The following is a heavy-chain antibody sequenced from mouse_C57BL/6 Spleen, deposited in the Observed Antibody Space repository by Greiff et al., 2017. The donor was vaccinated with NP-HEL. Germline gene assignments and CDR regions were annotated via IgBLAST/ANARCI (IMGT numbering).Heavy chain of an antibody. V-gene: IGHV5-12*01. D-gene: IGHD2-3*01. CDR2: ISNGGGSA. CDR3: ARRGLLPPSYYAMDY. Sequence: EVQLVESGGGLVQPGGSLKLSCAASGFTFSDYYMYWVRQTPEKRLEWVAYISNGGGSAYYPDTVKGRFTISRDNAKKTLYMQMSRLKSEDTAMYYCARRGLLPPSYYAMDYWGQGTSVTVAS. CDR1: GFTFSDYY. J-gene: IGHJ4*01.